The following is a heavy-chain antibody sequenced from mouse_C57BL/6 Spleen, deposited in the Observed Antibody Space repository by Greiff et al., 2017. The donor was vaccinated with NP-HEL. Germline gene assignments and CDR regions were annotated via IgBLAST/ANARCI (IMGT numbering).Heavy chain of an antibody. CDR3: ARRDDGSTVHWYFDV. J-gene: IGHJ1*03. D-gene: IGHD1-1*01. Sequence: EVQLQQSGPELVKPGASVKIPCKASGYTFTDYNMDWVKQSHGKSLEWIGDINPNNGGTIYNQKFKGKATLTVDKSSSTAYMELRSLTSEDTAVYYCARRDDGSTVHWYFDVWGTGTTVTVSS. V-gene: IGHV1-18*01. CDR2: INPNNGGT. CDR1: GYTFTDYN.